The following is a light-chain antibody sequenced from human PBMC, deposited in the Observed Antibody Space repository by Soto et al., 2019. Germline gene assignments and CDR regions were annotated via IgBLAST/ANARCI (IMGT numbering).Light chain of an antibody. CDR1: QNVYTN. Sequence: ETVMTQSPATLSVSPGETATLSCRASQNVYTNLAWYQQKPGQAPRLVLYGASTRATGLPARFSGSGSGTEFTLTISSLQSEDFAVYYCQQYNNWPPQITFGQGTRLEIK. J-gene: IGKJ5*01. V-gene: IGKV3-15*01. CDR3: QQYNNWPPQIT. CDR2: GAS.